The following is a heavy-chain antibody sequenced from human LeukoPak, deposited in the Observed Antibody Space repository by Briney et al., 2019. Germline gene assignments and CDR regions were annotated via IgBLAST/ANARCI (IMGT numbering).Heavy chain of an antibody. CDR2: ISYDGSNK. V-gene: IGHV3-30*18. D-gene: IGHD5-18*01. CDR1: GFTFSSYG. CDR3: AKPRAPGYPYYYGMDV. Sequence: GGSLRLSCAASGFTFSSYGMHWVRQAPGKGLEWVAVISYDGSNKYYADSVKGRFTISRDNSKNTLYLQMNSLRAEDTAVYYCAKPRAPGYPYYYGMDVWGQGTTVTVSS. J-gene: IGHJ6*02.